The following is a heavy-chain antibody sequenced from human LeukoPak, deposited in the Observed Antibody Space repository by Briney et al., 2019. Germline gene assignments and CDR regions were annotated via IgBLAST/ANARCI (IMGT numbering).Heavy chain of an antibody. CDR2: INHSGST. CDR1: GGSFSGYY. CDR3: ARVVLLWFGELIGNYYYMDV. V-gene: IGHV4-34*01. D-gene: IGHD3-10*01. Sequence: PSETLSLTCAVHGGSFSGYYWSWIRQPPGKGLEWIGEINHSGSTNYNPSLKSRVTISVDTSKNQFSLKLSSVTAADTAVYYCARVVLLWFGELIGNYYYMDVWGKGTTVTVSS. J-gene: IGHJ6*03.